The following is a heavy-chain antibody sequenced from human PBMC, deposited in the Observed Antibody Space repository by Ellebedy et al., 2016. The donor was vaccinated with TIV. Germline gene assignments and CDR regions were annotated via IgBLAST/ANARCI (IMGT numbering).Heavy chain of an antibody. V-gene: IGHV3-23*01. CDR1: GFTFSSYA. Sequence: GGSLRLXXAASGFTFSSYAMSWVRQAPGKGLEWVSAISGSGGSTYYADSVKGRFTISRDNSKNTLYLQMNSLRAEDTAVYYCALDSSGSFDYWGQGTLVTVSS. D-gene: IGHD3-22*01. CDR2: ISGSGGST. CDR3: ALDSSGSFDY. J-gene: IGHJ4*02.